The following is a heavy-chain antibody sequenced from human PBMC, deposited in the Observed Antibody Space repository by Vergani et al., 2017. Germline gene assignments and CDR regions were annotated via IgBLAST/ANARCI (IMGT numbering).Heavy chain of an antibody. CDR1: GGSISSSSYY. Sequence: QLQLQESGPGLVKPSETLSLTCTVSGGSISSSSYYWGWIRQPPGKGLEWIGRIYYSGSTYYNPSLKSRVTISVDTSKNQFSLKLSSVTAADTAVYYCARLTLLYCSGGSCYSGDYFDYWGQGTLVTVSS. D-gene: IGHD2-15*01. CDR2: IYYSGST. V-gene: IGHV4-39*01. J-gene: IGHJ4*02. CDR3: ARLTLLYCSGGSCYSGDYFDY.